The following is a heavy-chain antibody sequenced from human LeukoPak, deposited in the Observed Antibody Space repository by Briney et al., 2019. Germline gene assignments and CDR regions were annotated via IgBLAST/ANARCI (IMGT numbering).Heavy chain of an antibody. D-gene: IGHD3-22*01. CDR3: AVTYYYDSSQTW. J-gene: IGHJ4*02. Sequence: SVKVSYKASGDTFSTYAISWVRQAPGQGLEWMGGSIPIFGTAKYAQKFQGRVTIITDESTSTAYMELSSLRSEDTAVYYCAVTYYYDSSQTWWGQGTLVTVSS. V-gene: IGHV1-69*05. CDR2: SIPIFGTA. CDR1: GDTFSTYA.